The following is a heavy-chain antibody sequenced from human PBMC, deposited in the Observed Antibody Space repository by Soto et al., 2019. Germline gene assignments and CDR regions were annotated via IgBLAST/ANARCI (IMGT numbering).Heavy chain of an antibody. V-gene: IGHV3-23*01. Sequence: VQLLESGGGLVQPGGSLRLACAASGFTFNNYAMTWVRQAPGKGLEWVSTISGSDDSTYYADSVKGRLTISRDNFKNALYLEMSSLRAEDTALYYCVKDWTGDTCPCMDVWGQGTTVTVSS. CDR2: ISGSDDST. D-gene: IGHD2-8*02. CDR3: VKDWTGDTCPCMDV. J-gene: IGHJ6*01. CDR1: GFTFNNYA.